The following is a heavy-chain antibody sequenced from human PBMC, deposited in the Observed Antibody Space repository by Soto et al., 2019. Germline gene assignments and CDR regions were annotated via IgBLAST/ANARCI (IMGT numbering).Heavy chain of an antibody. CDR3: ARRKAGVKWLELDY. CDR1: GFTFSSYG. V-gene: IGHV3-33*01. Sequence: QVQLVESGGGVVQPGRSLRLSCAASGFTFSSYGMHWVRQAPGKGLEWVAVIWYDGSNKYYADSVKGRFTISRDNSKNTLYLQMNSLRAEDTAVYSCARRKAGVKWLELDYWGQGTLVTVSS. D-gene: IGHD3-22*01. J-gene: IGHJ4*02. CDR2: IWYDGSNK.